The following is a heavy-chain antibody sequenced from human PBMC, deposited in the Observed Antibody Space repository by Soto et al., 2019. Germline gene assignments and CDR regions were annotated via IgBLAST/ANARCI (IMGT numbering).Heavy chain of an antibody. CDR1: GYSFTSYW. CDR2: IDPSDSYT. Sequence: GESLKISCKGSGYSFTSYWIGWVRQMPGKGLEWMGRIDPSDSYTNYSPSFQGHVTISADKSISTAYLQWSSLKASDTAMYYCATLPICTNGVCYTGPGYFDYWGQGTLVTVSS. J-gene: IGHJ4*02. CDR3: ATLPICTNGVCYTGPGYFDY. V-gene: IGHV5-10-1*01. D-gene: IGHD2-8*01.